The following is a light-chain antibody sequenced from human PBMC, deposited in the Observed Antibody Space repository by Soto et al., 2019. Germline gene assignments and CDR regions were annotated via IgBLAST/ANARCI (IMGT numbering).Light chain of an antibody. CDR1: QTVANNC. J-gene: IGKJ2*01. CDR3: QQYESSYT. CDR2: GAS. Sequence: EIVLAQSPAPVSLSPGESAPLSCRASQTVANNCLAWYQQRPGKAPRLVLFGASSRATGIPDRFRGSGSGNYFTLSNSRVEPEDVAVYYCQQYESSYTFGQGTKLEIK. V-gene: IGKV3-20*01.